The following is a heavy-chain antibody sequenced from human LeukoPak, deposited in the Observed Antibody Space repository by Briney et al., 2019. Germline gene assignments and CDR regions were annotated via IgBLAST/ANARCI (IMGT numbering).Heavy chain of an antibody. D-gene: IGHD6-6*01. CDR1: GYTFTSYD. Sequence: GASVKVSCKASGYTFTSYDINWVRQAPGQGLEWMGWMNPNSGNTGYAQKFQGRVSMTRDTSTSTAYMELSSLTSEDTAVYYCARSPYSSSDLDYWGQGTLVTVSS. V-gene: IGHV1-8*01. J-gene: IGHJ4*02. CDR2: MNPNSGNT. CDR3: ARSPYSSSDLDY.